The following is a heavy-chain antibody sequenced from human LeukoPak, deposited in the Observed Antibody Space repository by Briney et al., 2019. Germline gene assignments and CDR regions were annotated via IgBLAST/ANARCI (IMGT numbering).Heavy chain of an antibody. CDR3: ASSRKASGWGYYDILTGFLH. D-gene: IGHD3-9*01. V-gene: IGHV4-30-4*08. Sequence: PSETLSLTCAVYGGSFSGYYWSWIRQPPGKGLEWIGYIYYSGSTYYNPSLKSRVTISVDTSKNQFSLKLSSVTAADTAVYYCASSRKASGWGYYDILTGFLHWGQGTLVTVSS. CDR2: IYYSGST. J-gene: IGHJ4*02. CDR1: GGSFSGYY.